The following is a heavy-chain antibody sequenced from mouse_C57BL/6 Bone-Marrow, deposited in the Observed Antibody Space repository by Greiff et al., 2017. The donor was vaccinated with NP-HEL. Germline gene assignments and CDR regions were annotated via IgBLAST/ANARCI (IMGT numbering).Heavy chain of an antibody. V-gene: IGHV1-42*01. CDR2: INPSTGGT. CDR3: ARGGPYFDY. Sequence: VQLKQSGPELVKPGASVKISCKASGYSFTGYYMNWVKQSPEKSLEWIGEINPSTGGTTYNQKFKAKATLTVDKSSSTAYMQLKSLPSEDSAVYNCARGGPYFDYWGQGTTLTVSS. CDR1: GYSFTGYY. D-gene: IGHD1-1*02. J-gene: IGHJ2*01.